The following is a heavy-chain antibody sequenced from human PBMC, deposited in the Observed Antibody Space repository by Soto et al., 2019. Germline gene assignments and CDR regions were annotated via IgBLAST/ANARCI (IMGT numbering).Heavy chain of an antibody. CDR1: GFTFSSYG. Sequence: PGGSLRLSCAASGFTFSSYGMHWVRQAPGKGLEWVAVIWYDGSNKYYADSVKGRFTISRDNSKNTLYLQMNSLRAEDTAVYYCAKVVVAATPYYYYGMDVWGQGTTVTVSS. V-gene: IGHV3-33*06. D-gene: IGHD2-15*01. CDR3: AKVVVAATPYYYYGMDV. CDR2: IWYDGSNK. J-gene: IGHJ6*02.